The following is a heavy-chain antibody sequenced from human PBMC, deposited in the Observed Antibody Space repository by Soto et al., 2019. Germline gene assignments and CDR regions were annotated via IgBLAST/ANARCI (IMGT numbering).Heavy chain of an antibody. CDR1: GYTFTSYA. V-gene: IGHV1-3*01. CDR3: ARDSSGWTDYYYYYGMDV. Sequence: ASVKVSCKASGYTFTSYAMHWVRQAPGQRLEWMGWINAGNGNTKYSQKFQGRVTITRDTSASTAYMELSSLRSEDTAVYYCARDSSGWTDYYYYYGMDVWGQGITVTVAS. J-gene: IGHJ6*02. CDR2: INAGNGNT. D-gene: IGHD6-19*01.